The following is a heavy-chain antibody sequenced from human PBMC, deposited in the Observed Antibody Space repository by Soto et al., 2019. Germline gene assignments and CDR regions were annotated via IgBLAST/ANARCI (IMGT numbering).Heavy chain of an antibody. D-gene: IGHD3-10*01. CDR1: GGSFSGYY. Sequence: PSETLSLTCAVYGGSFSGYYWSWIRQPPGKGLEWIGEINHSGRTNYNPSLKSRVNISVDTSKNQFSLKLSSVTAADTAVYYCARGFTMVRGVTTKRYNWFDPWGQGTLVTVSS. CDR3: ARGFTMVRGVTTKRYNWFDP. J-gene: IGHJ5*02. V-gene: IGHV4-34*01. CDR2: INHSGRT.